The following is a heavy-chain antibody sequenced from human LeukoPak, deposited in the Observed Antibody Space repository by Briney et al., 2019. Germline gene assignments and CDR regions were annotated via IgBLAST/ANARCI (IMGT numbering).Heavy chain of an antibody. CDR1: GFTFSSYW. CDR2: ISYDGSNK. CDR3: ARDLATVTTSCFGY. Sequence: GGSLRLSCAASGFTFSSYWMSWVRQAPGKGLEWVAVISYDGSNKYYADSVKGRFTISRDNSKNTLYLQMNSLRAEDTAVYYCARDLATVTTSCFGYWGQGTLVTVSS. J-gene: IGHJ4*02. V-gene: IGHV3-30*03. D-gene: IGHD4-17*01.